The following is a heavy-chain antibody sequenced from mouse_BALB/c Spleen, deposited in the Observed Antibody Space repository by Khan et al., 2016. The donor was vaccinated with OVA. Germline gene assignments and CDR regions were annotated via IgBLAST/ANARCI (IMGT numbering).Heavy chain of an antibody. D-gene: IGHD1-2*01. J-gene: IGHJ3*01. CDR1: GYTFTDYY. CDR3: ARRNYFGYTFAY. Sequence: QVQLQQSGAELARPGASVKLSCKASGYTFTDYYINWVKQRTGQGLEWIGEISPGSGDNYYNEKFKGKATLTADKSSSTVYMQLSSLKAEASAVYFCARRNYFGYTFAYWGQGTLVTVSA. CDR2: ISPGSGDN. V-gene: IGHV1-77*01.